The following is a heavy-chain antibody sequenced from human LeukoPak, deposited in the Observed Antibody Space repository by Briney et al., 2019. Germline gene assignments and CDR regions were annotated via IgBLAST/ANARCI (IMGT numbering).Heavy chain of an antibody. Sequence: SETLSLTCAVYGGSFSGYYWSWIRQPPGKGLEWIGEINHSGSTNYNPSLKSRVTISVDTSKNQFSLKLSSATAADTAVYYCARGYYDFWSGYSREFDYWGQGTLVTVSS. J-gene: IGHJ4*02. CDR1: GGSFSGYY. V-gene: IGHV4-34*01. CDR3: ARGYYDFWSGYSREFDY. CDR2: INHSGST. D-gene: IGHD3-3*01.